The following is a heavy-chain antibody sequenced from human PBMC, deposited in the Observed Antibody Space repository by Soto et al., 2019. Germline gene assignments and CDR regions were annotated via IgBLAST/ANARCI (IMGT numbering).Heavy chain of an antibody. CDR3: VSLNQITIFGVVIGGYFDY. Sequence: PSETLSLTCTVSGGSISSSSYYWGWIRQPPGKGLEWIGSIYYSGSTYYNPSLKSRVTISVDTSKNQFSLKLSSVTAADTAVYYCVSLNQITIFGVVIGGYFDYWGQGTLVTVSS. J-gene: IGHJ4*02. CDR1: GGSISSSSYY. CDR2: IYYSGST. V-gene: IGHV4-39*01. D-gene: IGHD3-3*01.